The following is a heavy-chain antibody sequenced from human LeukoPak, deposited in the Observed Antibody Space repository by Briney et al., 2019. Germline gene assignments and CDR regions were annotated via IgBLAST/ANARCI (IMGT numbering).Heavy chain of an antibody. Sequence: SGPALMKPTQTLTLTCTFSGFSLSTSGMRVSWIRQPPGKALEWLARIDWDDDKFYSTSLKTRLTISKDTSKNQVVLTMTNMDPVDTATYYCARSYYYDSSLYFDYWGQGTLVTVSS. CDR2: IDWDDDK. D-gene: IGHD3-22*01. V-gene: IGHV2-70*04. CDR3: ARSYYYDSSLYFDY. J-gene: IGHJ4*02. CDR1: GFSLSTSGMR.